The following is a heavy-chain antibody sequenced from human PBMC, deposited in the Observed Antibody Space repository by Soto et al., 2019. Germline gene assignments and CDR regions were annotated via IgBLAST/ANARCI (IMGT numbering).Heavy chain of an antibody. CDR3: VRARSSDSRPDY. J-gene: IGHJ4*02. CDR1: GFTFSLYS. CDR2: ITSSSSYI. D-gene: IGHD3-22*01. V-gene: IGHV3-21*01. Sequence: GGSLRLSCAASGFTFSLYSMIWVRQAPGKGLEWVASITSSSSYIYYEDSLKGRFTISRDNAKNSLFLQLDSLRAEDTAVYFCVRARSSDSRPDYWGQGTLVTVSS.